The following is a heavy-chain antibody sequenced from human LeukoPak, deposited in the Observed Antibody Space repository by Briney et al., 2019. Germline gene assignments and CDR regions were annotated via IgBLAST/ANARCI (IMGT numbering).Heavy chain of an antibody. D-gene: IGHD3-9*01. V-gene: IGHV3-23*01. CDR2: ISGTGSST. CDR3: AKVLSLRYSDWVSYADY. CDR1: GFTFSNYA. Sequence: TGGSLRLSCAASGFTFSNYAMTWVRQAPGKGLEWVSTISGTGSSTYYADSVKGRFTTSRDNSKNTLFLQMNSLTAEDTAVYYCAKVLSLRYSDWVSYADYWGQGTLVTVSS. J-gene: IGHJ4*02.